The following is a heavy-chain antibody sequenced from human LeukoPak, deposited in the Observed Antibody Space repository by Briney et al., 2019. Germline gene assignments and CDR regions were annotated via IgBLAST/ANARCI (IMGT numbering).Heavy chain of an antibody. Sequence: AAVKVSCKASGYTFTSHGISWVRQPPGQGLEWMGWISPYNGNTNYAQKLQGRVTMTTDTSTTTPYMGLRSLRSDDTAVYYCAREMATIVNQFDYWGQGTLVTVSS. CDR2: ISPYNGNT. J-gene: IGHJ4*02. CDR1: GYTFTSHG. D-gene: IGHD5-24*01. V-gene: IGHV1-18*01. CDR3: AREMATIVNQFDY.